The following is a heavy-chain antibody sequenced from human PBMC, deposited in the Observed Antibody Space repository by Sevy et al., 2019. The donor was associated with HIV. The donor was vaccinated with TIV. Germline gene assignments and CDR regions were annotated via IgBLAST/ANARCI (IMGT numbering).Heavy chain of an antibody. Sequence: GESLKISCKGSGYSFTKFWIGWARQMPGKGLEWMGIIYPGDYNTRYSPSFQGQVTISADKSISTAYLQWSGLKASDTAMYYCARHVYYYDSSGYYSIDSWGQGTPVTVSS. D-gene: IGHD3-22*01. CDR3: ARHVYYYDSSGYYSIDS. CDR2: IYPGDYNT. J-gene: IGHJ4*02. CDR1: GYSFTKFW. V-gene: IGHV5-51*01.